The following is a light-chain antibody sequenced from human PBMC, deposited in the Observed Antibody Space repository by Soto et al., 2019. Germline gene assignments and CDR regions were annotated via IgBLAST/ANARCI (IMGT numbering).Light chain of an antibody. Sequence: IVLTQYPGTLYLNPWERATLSCRASQSVSNNYLAWYQQKPGQAPRLLIYGASNRATGIPDRFSGSGSGTDFTLTISRLEPEDFAVYYCQQYGSSGTLGQGTEADI. CDR2: GAS. CDR1: QSVSNNY. CDR3: QQYGSSGT. V-gene: IGKV3-20*01. J-gene: IGKJ1*01.